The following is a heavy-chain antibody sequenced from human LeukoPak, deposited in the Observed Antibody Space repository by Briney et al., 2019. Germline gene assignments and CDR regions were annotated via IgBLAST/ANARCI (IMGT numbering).Heavy chain of an antibody. CDR2: ISAYNGNT. CDR1: GYTFTSYG. J-gene: IGHJ4*02. D-gene: IGHD2-2*01. V-gene: IGHV1-18*01. Sequence: ASVKVSCKASGYTFTSYGISWVRQAPGQGLEWMGWISAYNGNTNYAQKLQGRVTMTTDTSTSTAYMELRSLRSDDTAVYYCARESRYCSSTSCYDFDYWGQGTLVTVSS. CDR3: ARESRYCSSTSCYDFDY.